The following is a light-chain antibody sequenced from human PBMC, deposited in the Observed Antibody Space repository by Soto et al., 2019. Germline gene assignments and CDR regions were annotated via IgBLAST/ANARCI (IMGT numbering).Light chain of an antibody. CDR1: QSVGSN. V-gene: IGKV3-15*01. Sequence: EIVMTQSPATLSVSPGERATLSCRASQSVGSNVACYQQKPGQAPRLLIYGASSRATGIPARVSGSGSGTDFTLTISSLQSDDVGVYYCQQYNERPPLTFGQGTKVEIK. CDR3: QQYNERPPLT. CDR2: GAS. J-gene: IGKJ1*01.